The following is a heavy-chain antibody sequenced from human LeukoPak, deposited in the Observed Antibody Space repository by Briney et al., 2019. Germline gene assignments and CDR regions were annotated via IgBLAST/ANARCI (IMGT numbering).Heavy chain of an antibody. CDR3: ASIRYYYYYMDV. CDR1: GGSISSSNYY. CDR2: IYYRGST. V-gene: IGHV4-39*01. J-gene: IGHJ6*03. Sequence: SETLSLTCTVSGGSISSSNYYWGWIRQPPGKGLEWIGSIYYRGSTYYNPSLKSRVTISVDTSKNQFSLKLSSVTAADTAVYYCASIRYYYYYMDVWGKGTTVAISS.